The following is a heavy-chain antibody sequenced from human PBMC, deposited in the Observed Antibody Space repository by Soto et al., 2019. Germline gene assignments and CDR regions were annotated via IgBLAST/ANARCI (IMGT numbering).Heavy chain of an antibody. V-gene: IGHV1-18*01. D-gene: IGHD3-22*01. CDR2: IATHNGFT. Sequence: QVQLVQSGAEVKKPGASVKVSCKASGYTFTSYGLTWVRQAPGQGLEWMGWIATHNGFTNYAQKFQGRVTMTTETSTNTAYMEVRSLRSDYTAVYYCARQNDRRVYYYYGLDVWGQGTAVTVSS. J-gene: IGHJ6*02. CDR3: ARQNDRRVYYYYGLDV. CDR1: GYTFTSYG.